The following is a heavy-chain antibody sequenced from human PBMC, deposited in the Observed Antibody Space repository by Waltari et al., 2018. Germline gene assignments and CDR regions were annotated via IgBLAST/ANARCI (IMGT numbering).Heavy chain of an antibody. CDR1: GGSINTYS. Sequence: QVQLQESGPGLVKPSETLSLTCTVSGGSINTYSWSWIRQPAGKGLEWIGHIYESGITNYNPALNSRVTMSVDTSKNQFSLKLSSVTAADTAVYYCARDRPNDFWGRDDPLEHYYYMDVWGKGTTVTISS. J-gene: IGHJ6*03. CDR3: ARDRPNDFWGRDDPLEHYYYMDV. D-gene: IGHD3-3*01. V-gene: IGHV4-4*07. CDR2: IYESGIT.